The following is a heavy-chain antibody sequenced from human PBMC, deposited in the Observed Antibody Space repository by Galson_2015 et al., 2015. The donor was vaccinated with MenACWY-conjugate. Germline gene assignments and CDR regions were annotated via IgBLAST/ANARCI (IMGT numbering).Heavy chain of an antibody. D-gene: IGHD2-21*02. Sequence: SETLSLTCTVSGGSINSYYWNWIRQSPDKGLQWIGSISYNGDTKYNPSLKRRVTISADTSANQFFLKLTSVTPADTAVYFCARGTYCGGDCYRPWGQGTPVVVSS. CDR2: ISYNGDT. CDR1: GGSINSYY. V-gene: IGHV4-59*01. J-gene: IGHJ5*02. CDR3: ARGTYCGGDCYRP.